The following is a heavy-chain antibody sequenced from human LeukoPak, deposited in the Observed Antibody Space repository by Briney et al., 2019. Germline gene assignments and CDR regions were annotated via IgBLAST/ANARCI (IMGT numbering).Heavy chain of an antibody. Sequence: SETLSLTCTVSGGSISSGTYYWGWIRQPPGKGLEWIGSIYHSGSTYYNPSLKSRVTISVDTSKNQFSLRLSSLAAADTALYYCARDRKYYYHMDVWGKGTTVTVSS. V-gene: IGHV4-39*07. CDR2: IYHSGST. CDR1: GGSISSGTYY. J-gene: IGHJ6*03. CDR3: ARDRKYYYHMDV. D-gene: IGHD1-14*01.